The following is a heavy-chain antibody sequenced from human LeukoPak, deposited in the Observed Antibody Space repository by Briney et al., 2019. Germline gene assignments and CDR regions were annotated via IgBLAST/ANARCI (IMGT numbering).Heavy chain of an antibody. Sequence: SESLSLTCTVSGGSISSYYWSWIRQPPGKGLEWIGSIYYSGSTYYNPSLKSRVTISVDTSKNQFSLKLSSVTAADTAVYYCASSMCAGGSCYHGAFDYWGQGTLVTVSS. D-gene: IGHD2-15*01. CDR3: ASSMCAGGSCYHGAFDY. V-gene: IGHV4-59*05. CDR1: GGSISSYY. CDR2: IYYSGST. J-gene: IGHJ4*02.